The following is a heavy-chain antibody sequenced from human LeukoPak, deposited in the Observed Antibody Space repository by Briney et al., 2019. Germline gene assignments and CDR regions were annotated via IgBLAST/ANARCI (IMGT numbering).Heavy chain of an antibody. CDR3: ARLPRGSSGWYIGSLRYYFDY. V-gene: IGHV5-10-1*01. J-gene: IGHJ4*02. CDR1: GYIFTSYW. D-gene: IGHD6-19*01. Sequence: GESLKISCKCSGYIFTSYWISWVRXMPGKGLEGMGMIDPSGSYTNYSQSFQGHVTISADKSISTAYLQWSSLKASDTAMYYCARLPRGSSGWYIGSLRYYFDYWGQGTLVSVSS. CDR2: IDPSGSYT.